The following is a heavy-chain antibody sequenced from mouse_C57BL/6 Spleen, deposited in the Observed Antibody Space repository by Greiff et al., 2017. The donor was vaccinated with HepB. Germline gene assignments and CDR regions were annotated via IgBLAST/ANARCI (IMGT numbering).Heavy chain of an antibody. Sequence: EVQLMESGEGLVKPGGSLKLSCAASGFTFSSYAMSWVRQTPEKRLEWVAYISSGGDYIYYADTVKGRFTISRDNARNTLYLQMSSLKSEDTAMYYCTRDGGYYPFDYWGQGTTLTVSS. V-gene: IGHV5-9-1*02. CDR3: TRDGGYYPFDY. D-gene: IGHD2-3*01. CDR2: ISSGGDYI. CDR1: GFTFSSYA. J-gene: IGHJ2*01.